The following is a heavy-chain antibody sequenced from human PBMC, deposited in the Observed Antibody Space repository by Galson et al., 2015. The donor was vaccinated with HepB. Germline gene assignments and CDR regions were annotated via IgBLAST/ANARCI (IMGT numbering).Heavy chain of an antibody. CDR3: ASSIAAAGTWSAFDI. Sequence: QVQLQESGPGLVKPSETLSLTCTVSGGSISSYYWSWIRQPPGKGLEWIGYIYYSGSTNYNPSLKSRVTISVDTSKNQFSLKLSSVTAADTAVCYCASSIAAAGTWSAFDIWGQGTMVTVSS. V-gene: IGHV4-59*08. D-gene: IGHD6-13*01. CDR2: IYYSGST. J-gene: IGHJ3*02. CDR1: GGSISSYY.